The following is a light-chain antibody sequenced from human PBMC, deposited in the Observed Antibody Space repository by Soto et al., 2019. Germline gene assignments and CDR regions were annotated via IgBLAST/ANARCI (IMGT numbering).Light chain of an antibody. CDR3: QQGYSTPYT. Sequence: DIQMTQSPSSLSASVGDRVTITCRASQSISSYLNWYQQKPGKAPKLLIYAASSLQSGVTSRFSGSGSRKDFTLTISSLQPEDFATYYCQQGYSTPYTFGQGTKLEIK. CDR1: QSISSY. CDR2: AAS. J-gene: IGKJ2*01. V-gene: IGKV1-39*01.